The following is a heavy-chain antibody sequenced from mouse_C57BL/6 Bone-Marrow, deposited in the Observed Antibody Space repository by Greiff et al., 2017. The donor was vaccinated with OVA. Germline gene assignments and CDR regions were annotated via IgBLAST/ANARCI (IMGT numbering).Heavy chain of an antibody. J-gene: IGHJ4*01. D-gene: IGHD1-1*01. CDR2: ISNLAYSI. CDR1: GFTFSDYG. Sequence: DVKLQESGGGLVQPGGSLKLSCAASGFTFSDYGMAWVRQAPRKGPEWVAFISNLAYSIYYTDTVTGRVTISRENAKNTLYLEMSSLRSGDTAMYYCARTPYYYGSYAMDYWGQGTSVTVSS. V-gene: IGHV5-15*01. CDR3: ARTPYYYGSYAMDY.